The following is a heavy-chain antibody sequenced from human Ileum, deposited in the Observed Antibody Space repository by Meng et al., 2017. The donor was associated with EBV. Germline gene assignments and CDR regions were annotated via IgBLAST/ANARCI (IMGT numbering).Heavy chain of an antibody. CDR1: GFTFSNYY. J-gene: IGHJ4*02. V-gene: IGHV3-11*01. CDR3: VYSSSFH. Sequence: QVQLGASGGGLVKPGGSLRLSCVASGFTFSNYYMNWIRQAPGKGLEWVSFISSTGSTTYYADSVKGRFTVSRDNAKNSLFLQMHSLRAEDTAVYYCVYSSSFHWGQGTLVTVSS. D-gene: IGHD6-13*01. CDR2: ISSTGSTT.